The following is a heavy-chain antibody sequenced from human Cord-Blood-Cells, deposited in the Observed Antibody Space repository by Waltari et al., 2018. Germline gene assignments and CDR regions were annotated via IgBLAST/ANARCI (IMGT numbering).Heavy chain of an antibody. Sequence: QVQLQQWGAGLLKPSETLSLTCAVYGGSFSGYYWSWIRQPPGKGLEWIGETNHSGSTNYTPSLRSRVTISVDPSKNQFSLKLSSVTAADTAVYYCARVTYDFWSGYYEYFQHWGQGTLVTVSS. V-gene: IGHV4-34*01. CDR1: GGSFSGYY. D-gene: IGHD3-3*01. CDR2: TNHSGST. J-gene: IGHJ1*01. CDR3: ARVTYDFWSGYYEYFQH.